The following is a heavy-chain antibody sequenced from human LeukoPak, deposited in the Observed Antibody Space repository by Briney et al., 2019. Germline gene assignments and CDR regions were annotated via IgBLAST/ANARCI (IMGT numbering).Heavy chain of an antibody. J-gene: IGHJ4*02. CDR1: GYTFTGYY. CDR2: INPNSGGT. CDR3: ARARTTREDGFDY. Sequence: ASVKVSCKASGYTFTGYYMHWVRQAPGQGLEWMGWINPNSGGTNYAQKFQGRVTMTRDTSISTAYMELSRLRSDDTAVYYCARARTTREDGFDYWGQGTLVTVSS. D-gene: IGHD1-7*01. V-gene: IGHV1-2*02.